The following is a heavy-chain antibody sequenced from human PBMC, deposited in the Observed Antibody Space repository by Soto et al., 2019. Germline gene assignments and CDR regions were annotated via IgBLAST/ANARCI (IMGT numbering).Heavy chain of an antibody. D-gene: IGHD5-12*01. CDR3: ARDGVGYSGYDSGIDY. J-gene: IGHJ4*02. CDR1: GFTFSSYE. Sequence: GGSLRLSCAASGFTFSSYEMNLVRQAPGKGLEWVSYISSSGSAIYYADSVKGRFTISRDNANNSLYLQMNRLRAEDTAVYYCARDGVGYSGYDSGIDYWGQGTLVTVSS. CDR2: ISSSGSAI. V-gene: IGHV3-48*03.